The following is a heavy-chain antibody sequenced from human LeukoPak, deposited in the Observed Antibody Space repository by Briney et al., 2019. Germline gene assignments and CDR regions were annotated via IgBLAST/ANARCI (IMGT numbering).Heavy chain of an antibody. CDR3: TRDLTCSSTSCYGRFDY. Sequence: GGSLRLSCTASGFTFGDYAMSWFRQAPGKGLEWVGFIRSKAYGGTTEYAASVKGRFTISRDDSKSIAYLQMHSLKTEDTAVYYCTRDLTCSSTSCYGRFDYWGQGTLVTVSS. CDR2: IRSKAYGGTT. V-gene: IGHV3-49*03. CDR1: GFTFGDYA. D-gene: IGHD2-2*01. J-gene: IGHJ4*02.